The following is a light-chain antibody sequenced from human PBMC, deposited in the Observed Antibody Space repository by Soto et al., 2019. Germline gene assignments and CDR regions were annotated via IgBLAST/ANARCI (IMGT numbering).Light chain of an antibody. CDR2: AAS. CDR1: QGIRTE. CDR3: RAAHQYPRT. V-gene: IGKV1-6*01. Sequence: AIQMTQSPSSLSASVGDRVTITCRASQGIRTELAWYQQKAGKAPQLLIYAASGLQSGVPSRFRGSGSGTDFTFAISSFQTEDLATYCCRAAHQYPRTFGQGTKLHI. J-gene: IGKJ2*01.